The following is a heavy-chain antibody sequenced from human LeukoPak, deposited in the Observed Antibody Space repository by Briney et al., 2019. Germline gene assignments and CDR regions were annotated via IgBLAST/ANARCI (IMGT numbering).Heavy chain of an antibody. CDR3: ARDARGSYYMDV. J-gene: IGHJ6*03. D-gene: IGHD2-15*01. CDR1: GYTFTGYY. V-gene: IGHV1-2*02. Sequence: ASVKVSCKASGYTFTGYYMHWVRQAPGQGPQWMGWINPNTGGTKYAQKFQGRVTMTRDTSISTAYMDLNRLTSDDTAVYYCARDARGSYYMDVWGKGSTVTVSS. CDR2: INPNTGGT.